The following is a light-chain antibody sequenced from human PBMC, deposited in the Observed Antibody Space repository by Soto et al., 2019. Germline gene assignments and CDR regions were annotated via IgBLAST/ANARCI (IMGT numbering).Light chain of an antibody. CDR2: LGS. CDR1: QSLLHSNGYNY. Sequence: DIVMTQSPLSLPVTPGEPASISCRSSQSLLHSNGYNYLDWYLQKPGQSPQLLIYLGSNRASGVHDRFSGSGAGTDFTLKISRVEAEDVGVYYCMQALQTRLTFGPGTKVDIK. J-gene: IGKJ3*01. CDR3: MQALQTRLT. V-gene: IGKV2-28*01.